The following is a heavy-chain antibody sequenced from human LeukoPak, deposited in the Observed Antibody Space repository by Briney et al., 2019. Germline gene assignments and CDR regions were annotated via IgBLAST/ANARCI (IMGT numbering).Heavy chain of an antibody. J-gene: IGHJ4*02. V-gene: IGHV3-23*01. CDR1: GFTFSSYV. CDR3: AKGDIVVVVAAHFDY. D-gene: IGHD2-15*01. Sequence: GGSLRLSCAASGFTFSSYVMSWVRQAPGKGLEWVSAISGSGGSTYYADSVKGRFTISRDNSKNTLYLQMNSLRTEDTAVYYCAKGDIVVVVAAHFDYWGQGTLVTVSS. CDR2: ISGSGGST.